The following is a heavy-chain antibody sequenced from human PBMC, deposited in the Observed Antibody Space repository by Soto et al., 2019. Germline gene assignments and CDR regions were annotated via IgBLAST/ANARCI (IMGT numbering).Heavy chain of an antibody. CDR2: INVYNGDR. V-gene: IGHV1-18*01. CDR1: GYIFTKYG. J-gene: IGHJ5*02. D-gene: IGHD2-21*02. Sequence: QVQVVQSGPELKKPGASVKVSCKAQGYIFTKYGIGWVRQAPGHWLEWMGLINVYNGDRKVAQKFQDRVSMTTDTATDTAYMELKSLRSGDTAVYYCARLQLGGDRMLNWFDPWGQGTLVTVSS. CDR3: ARLQLGGDRMLNWFDP.